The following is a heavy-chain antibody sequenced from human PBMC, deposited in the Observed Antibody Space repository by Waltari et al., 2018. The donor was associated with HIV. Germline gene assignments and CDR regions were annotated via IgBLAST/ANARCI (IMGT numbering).Heavy chain of an antibody. D-gene: IGHD3-16*01. CDR1: GASISRSSYY. Sequence: LQESGAGLVKPSETLSLTCSVSGASISRSSYYWAWTRQPPGKGLEWIGAIYSSGTAYYNTPVQSRVSASLDASKNELSLKLTSVTATDTALYYCARLRFHSLYYFDSWGPGIRVTVSS. CDR2: IYSSGTA. J-gene: IGHJ4*02. CDR3: ARLRFHSLYYFDS. V-gene: IGHV4-39*01.